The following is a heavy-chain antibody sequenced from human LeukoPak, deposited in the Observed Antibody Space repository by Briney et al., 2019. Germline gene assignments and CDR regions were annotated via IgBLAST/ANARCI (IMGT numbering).Heavy chain of an antibody. Sequence: GGSLRLSCAASGFTFSNYNMNWVRQAPGKGLEWVSSITSTSSYIYYADSVRGRFTISRDSSKNTLYLQMNRLRAEDAAVYYCAKAPVTTCSGAYCYPFDYWGQGTLVTVSS. CDR1: GFTFSNYN. CDR2: ITSTSSYI. D-gene: IGHD2-21*01. CDR3: AKAPVTTCSGAYCYPFDY. J-gene: IGHJ4*02. V-gene: IGHV3-21*04.